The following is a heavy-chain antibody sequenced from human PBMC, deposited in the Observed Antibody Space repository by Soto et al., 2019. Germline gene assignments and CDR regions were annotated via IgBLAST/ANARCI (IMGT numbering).Heavy chain of an antibody. D-gene: IGHD3-10*01. CDR2: ISPYTGKT. Sequence: RASVKVSCKGSGYIFVTYGLSWVRQAPGQGLEWMGWISPYTGKTNYAQKVQGRVTMTTDTSTSTAYMELRSLRSDDTAVYYCVRDLDGSGSYYTDYWGRGTLVTVSS. V-gene: IGHV1-18*04. CDR3: VRDLDGSGSYYTDY. J-gene: IGHJ4*02. CDR1: GYIFVTYG.